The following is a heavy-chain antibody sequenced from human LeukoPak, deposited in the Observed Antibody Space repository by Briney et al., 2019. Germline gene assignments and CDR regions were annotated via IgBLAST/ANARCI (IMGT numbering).Heavy chain of an antibody. J-gene: IGHJ3*02. V-gene: IGHV1-46*01. CDR3: ARGGITGTTRGPTRLNDAFDI. CDR1: GYTFTSYY. Sequence: ASVKVSCKASGYTFTSYYMHWVRQAPGQGLEWMGIINPRGGSTSYAQNFQGWVTMTRDTSISTAYMELSRLRSDDTAVYYCARGGITGTTRGPTRLNDAFDIWGQGTMVTVSS. D-gene: IGHD1-20*01. CDR2: INPRGGST.